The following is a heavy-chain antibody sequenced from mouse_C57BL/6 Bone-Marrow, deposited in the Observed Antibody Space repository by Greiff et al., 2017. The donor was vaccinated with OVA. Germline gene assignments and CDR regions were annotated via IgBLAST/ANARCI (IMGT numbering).Heavy chain of an antibody. J-gene: IGHJ1*03. D-gene: IGHD2-4*01. CDR2: IHPNSGST. CDR3: ARLRDYDWYFDV. Sequence: QVQLQQPGAELVKPGASVKLSCKASGYTFTSYWMHWVKQRPGQGLEWIGMIHPNSGSTNYNEKLKSKATLTVDKSYSTAYMQLSSLTSEASAVYYCARLRDYDWYFDVWGTGTTVTVSS. CDR1: GYTFTSYW. V-gene: IGHV1-64*01.